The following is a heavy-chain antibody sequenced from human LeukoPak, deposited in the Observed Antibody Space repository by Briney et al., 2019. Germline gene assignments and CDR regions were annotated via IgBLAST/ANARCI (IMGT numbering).Heavy chain of an antibody. Sequence: PGGSLRLSCAASGFTFSSYSMNWVRQAPGKGLEWVSSISNSSSYIYYADSVKGRFTISRDNAKNSLYLQMNSLRAEDTAVYYCARGGGDPDDYWGQGTLVTVSS. D-gene: IGHD3-16*01. CDR3: ARGGGDPDDY. CDR2: ISNSSSYI. CDR1: GFTFSSYS. J-gene: IGHJ4*02. V-gene: IGHV3-21*01.